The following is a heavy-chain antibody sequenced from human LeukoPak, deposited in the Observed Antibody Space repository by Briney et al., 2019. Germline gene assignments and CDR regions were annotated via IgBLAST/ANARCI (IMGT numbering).Heavy chain of an antibody. CDR3: AKDKGQYCSGGSCYPSDY. V-gene: IGHV3-23*01. D-gene: IGHD2-15*01. CDR1: GFSLSTNS. Sequence: GGSLRLSCAASGFSLSTNSMSWVRQAPGKGLEWLSVISTNGGSTFSADSVKGRFTISRDNSKNTVYLQMNSLRAEDTAIYYCAKDKGQYCSGGSCYPSDYWGQGTLVTVSS. CDR2: ISTNGGST. J-gene: IGHJ4*02.